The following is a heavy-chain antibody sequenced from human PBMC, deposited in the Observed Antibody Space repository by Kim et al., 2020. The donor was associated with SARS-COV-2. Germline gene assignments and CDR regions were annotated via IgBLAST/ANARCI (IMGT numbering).Heavy chain of an antibody. J-gene: IGHJ5*02. V-gene: IGHV3-7*01. CDR3: ARDQCSGSSCYRYNWFVP. CDR2: IKHDGSEK. Sequence: GGSLRLSCAASGFTFSNYWMSWVRQAPGKGLEWVANIKHDGSEKYYVDSVKGRFTISRDNAENSLYLQMNSLRAEDTAVYYCARDQCSGSSCYRYNWFVPWGQGTLVTVSS. D-gene: IGHD2-15*01. CDR1: GFTFSNYW.